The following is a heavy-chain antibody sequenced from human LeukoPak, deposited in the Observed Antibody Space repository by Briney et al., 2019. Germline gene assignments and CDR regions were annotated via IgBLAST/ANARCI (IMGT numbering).Heavy chain of an antibody. CDR3: ARSGGWDFDY. CDR1: TFAFSDYD. Sequence: GGSLRLSCTASTFAFSDYDMGWVRQAPGKGLEWVSSISSSSSYIYYADSVKGRFTISRDNAKNSLYLQMNSLRAEDTAVYHCARSGGWDFDYWGQGTLVTVSS. D-gene: IGHD3-16*01. CDR2: ISSSSSYI. J-gene: IGHJ4*02. V-gene: IGHV3-21*01.